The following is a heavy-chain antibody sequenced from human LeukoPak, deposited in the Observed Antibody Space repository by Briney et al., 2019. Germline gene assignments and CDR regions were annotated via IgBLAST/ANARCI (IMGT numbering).Heavy chain of an antibody. CDR3: ARLFRDVTTFDY. J-gene: IGHJ4*02. D-gene: IGHD1-1*01. V-gene: IGHV3-7*01. CDR2: IKQDGSQK. Sequence: GGSLRLSCTASGFTLSTSWMSWVREAPGRGLEWVASIKQDGSQKYYVDSVKGRFTISRDNVQNSLYLQMNSLRAEDTAVYYCARLFRDVTTFDYWGQGTLVTVSS. CDR1: GFTLSTSW.